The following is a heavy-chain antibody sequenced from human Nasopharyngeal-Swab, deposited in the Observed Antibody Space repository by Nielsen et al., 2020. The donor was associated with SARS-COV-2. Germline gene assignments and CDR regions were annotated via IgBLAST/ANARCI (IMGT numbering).Heavy chain of an antibody. CDR3: VHNTGWRLDY. Sequence: SGPTLVKPSQTLTLTCTFSGFSLSTSKVGVSWVRQLPGKALEWLALLYWDDDNRYNPSLKNRITITRDTSKNQVVLTMTNMDTVDTATYYCVHNTGWRLDYWGQGTLVTVSS. V-gene: IGHV2-5*02. J-gene: IGHJ4*02. CDR1: GFSLSTSKVG. CDR2: LYWDDDN. D-gene: IGHD6-19*01.